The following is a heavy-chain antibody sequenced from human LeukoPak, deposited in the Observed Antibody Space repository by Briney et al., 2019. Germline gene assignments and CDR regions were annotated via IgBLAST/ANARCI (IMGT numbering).Heavy chain of an antibody. J-gene: IGHJ6*02. CDR2: IWYDGSNK. Sequence: HPGRSLRLSCAASGFTFSSYGMHWVRQAPGKGLEWVAVIWYDGSNKYYADSVKGRFTISRDNSKNTLYLQMNSLRAEDTAVYYCARDEMAPYYYGMDVWGQGTTVTVSS. CDR3: ARDEMAPYYYGMDV. CDR1: GFTFSSYG. D-gene: IGHD5-24*01. V-gene: IGHV3-33*01.